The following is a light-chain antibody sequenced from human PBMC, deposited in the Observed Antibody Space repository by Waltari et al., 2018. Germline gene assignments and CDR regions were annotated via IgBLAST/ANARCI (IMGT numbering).Light chain of an antibody. CDR1: NIGSKS. CDR2: YDS. Sequence: SYVVTQSPSVSVAPGETARITCGGDNIGSKSVHWYQQRPGQAPVLVISYDSDRPSGIPGRFSGSNSGNTATLTISWVEAEDEADYYCLVWHSTIDHQGVFGGGTKLIVL. V-gene: IGLV3-21*04. J-gene: IGLJ2*01. CDR3: LVWHSTIDHQGV.